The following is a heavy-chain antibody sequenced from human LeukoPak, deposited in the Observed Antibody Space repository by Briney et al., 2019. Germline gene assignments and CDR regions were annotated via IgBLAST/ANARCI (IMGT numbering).Heavy chain of an antibody. J-gene: IGHJ5*02. CDR1: GSTFTSYD. Sequence: ASVKVSCKASGSTFTSYDIDWVGQATEQGLEWMGWMNPNSGNTGYAQKFQGRVTMTRNTSISTAYMELSSLRSEDTAVYYCARQGTTLYNWFDPWGQGTLVTVSS. D-gene: IGHD1-7*01. V-gene: IGHV1-8*01. CDR3: ARQGTTLYNWFDP. CDR2: MNPNSGNT.